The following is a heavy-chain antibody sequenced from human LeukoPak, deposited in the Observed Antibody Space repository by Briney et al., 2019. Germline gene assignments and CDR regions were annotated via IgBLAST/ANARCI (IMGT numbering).Heavy chain of an antibody. J-gene: IGHJ4*02. CDR1: GYSFASHW. D-gene: IGHD6-13*01. CDR2: IYPGDSDT. V-gene: IGHV5-51*01. Sequence: GESLKISCKGSGYSFASHWIGWVRQMPGKGLEWMGIIYPGDSDTRYSPSFQGQVTISADKSISTASLQWSSLKASDTAMYYCARLLRNIAAAVYYFDYWGQGTLVTVSS. CDR3: ARLLRNIAAAVYYFDY.